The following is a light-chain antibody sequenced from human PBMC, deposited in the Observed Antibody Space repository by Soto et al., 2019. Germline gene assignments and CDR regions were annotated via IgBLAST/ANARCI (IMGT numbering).Light chain of an antibody. CDR2: GNS. CDR3: QSYDSSLSSYV. J-gene: IGLJ1*01. CDR1: SSNIGAGYD. V-gene: IGLV1-40*01. Sequence: QSVLTQPPSVSGAPGQRVTISCTGSSSNIGAGYDVHWYQQLPGTAPKLLIYGNSNRPSGVPDRFSGSKSGTSASLAITGLQADDEADYYCQSYDSSLSSYVFATGTKVTVL.